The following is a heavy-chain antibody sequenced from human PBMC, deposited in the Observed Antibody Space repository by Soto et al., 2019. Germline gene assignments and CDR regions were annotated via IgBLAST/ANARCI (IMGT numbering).Heavy chain of an antibody. CDR1: GFTFKNFA. D-gene: IGHD3-10*01. V-gene: IGHV3-23*01. Sequence: EGQLLESGGGLVEPGGSLRLSCVASGFTFKNFAMTWVRQAPGKGMEWVSAIGGSGSSANYADSVKGRFTVSRVDSKSTLYLQMSGLRVDDTALYYCAKDAVAYNGEWDWFDLWGQGTLVTVSS. J-gene: IGHJ5*02. CDR2: IGGSGSSA. CDR3: AKDAVAYNGEWDWFDL.